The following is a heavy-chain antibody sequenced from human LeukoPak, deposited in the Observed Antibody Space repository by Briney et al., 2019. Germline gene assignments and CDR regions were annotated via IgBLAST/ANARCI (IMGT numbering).Heavy chain of an antibody. CDR1: GYSFTSYW. J-gene: IGHJ4*02. Sequence: GESLKISCKGSGYSFTSYWIGWVRQMPGKGLEWMGIIYPGDSDTRYSPSFQGQVTISADKSISTAYLQWSSLKASDTAMYYCARRSGGDSSGYYYFDCWGQGTLVTVSS. CDR2: IYPGDSDT. D-gene: IGHD3-22*01. CDR3: ARRSGGDSSGYYYFDC. V-gene: IGHV5-51*01.